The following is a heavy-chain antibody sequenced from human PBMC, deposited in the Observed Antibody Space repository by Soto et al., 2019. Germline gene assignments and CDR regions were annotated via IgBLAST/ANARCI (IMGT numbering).Heavy chain of an antibody. D-gene: IGHD5-12*01. V-gene: IGHV4-39*01. CDR2: IYYSGST. CDR1: GGSISSGSYY. J-gene: IGHJ4*02. Sequence: NPSETLSLTCTVSGGSISSGSYYWGWIRQPPGKGLEWIGSIYYSGSTYYNPSLKSRVTISVDTSKNQFSLKLSSVTAADTAVYYCARRSGGYDYGDFDYWGQGTLVTVSS. CDR3: ARRSGGYDYGDFDY.